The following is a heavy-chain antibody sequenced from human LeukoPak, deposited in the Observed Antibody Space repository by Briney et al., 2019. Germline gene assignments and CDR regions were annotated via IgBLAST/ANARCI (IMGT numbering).Heavy chain of an antibody. V-gene: IGHV1-69*05. D-gene: IGHD6-13*01. Sequence: SVKVSCKASGGTFSSYAISWVRQAPGQGLEWMGRIIPIFGTANYAQKFQGRVTITTDESTSTAYMELSSLRAEDTAVYYCARDLEVPEYSSSWLPFDYWGQGTLVTVSS. CDR1: GGTFSSYA. J-gene: IGHJ4*02. CDR2: IIPIFGTA. CDR3: ARDLEVPEYSSSWLPFDY.